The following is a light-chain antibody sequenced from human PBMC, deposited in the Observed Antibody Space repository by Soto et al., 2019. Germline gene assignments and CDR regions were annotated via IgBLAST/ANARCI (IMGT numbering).Light chain of an antibody. V-gene: IGKV1-5*01. CDR3: QQYDSYQVT. J-gene: IGKJ4*01. CDR1: QSINNL. CDR2: DVS. Sequence: IPLTQSPSSLSASVGHRGTVTCLASQSINNLLVWYQQKPGKAPKYLIYDVSTLESGGPSRFSGSGSGTEFTLTISSLQPEDFATYYCQQYDSYQVTFGGGTKV.